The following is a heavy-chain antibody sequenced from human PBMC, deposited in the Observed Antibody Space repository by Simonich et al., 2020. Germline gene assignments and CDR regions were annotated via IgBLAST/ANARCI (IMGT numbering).Heavy chain of an antibody. J-gene: IGHJ3*02. CDR1: GFTFSSYW. V-gene: IGHV3-74*01. CDR3: ARDYSNYDAFDI. D-gene: IGHD4-4*01. Sequence: EVQLVESGGGLVQPGGSLRLSCAASGFTFSSYWMHWVRQAPGKGRVWVSRMNSDGRSTSYAESVKGRFTISRDNAKNTLYLQMNSLRAEDTAVYYCARDYSNYDAFDIWGQGTMVTVSS. CDR2: MNSDGRST.